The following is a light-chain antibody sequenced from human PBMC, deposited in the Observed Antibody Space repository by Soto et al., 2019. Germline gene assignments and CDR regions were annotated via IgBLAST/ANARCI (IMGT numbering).Light chain of an antibody. CDR1: SSDVGGYNY. V-gene: IGLV2-14*01. Sequence: ALTQPASVSGSPGQSIAISCTGTSSDVGGYNYVSWYQQHPGKAPKLMIYEVSNRPSGVSNRFSGSKSGNTASLTISGLQAEDEADYYCSSYTSSSTLYVFGTGTKVTVL. CDR2: EVS. J-gene: IGLJ1*01. CDR3: SSYTSSSTLYV.